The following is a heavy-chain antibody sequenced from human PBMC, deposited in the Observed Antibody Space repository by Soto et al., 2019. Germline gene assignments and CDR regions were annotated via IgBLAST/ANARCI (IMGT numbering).Heavy chain of an antibody. CDR3: ATDICGGYEEGKLDY. Sequence: GGSLRLSCAASGFTFSSYAMSWVRQAPGKGLEWVSAISGSGGSTYYGRSVKGGVTISRDTFKNTLYLQMNSLRAEDTAVYYCATDICGGYEEGKLDYWGQGTLVTVSS. D-gene: IGHD5-12*01. CDR1: GFTFSSYA. CDR2: ISGSGGST. V-gene: IGHV3-23*01. J-gene: IGHJ4*02.